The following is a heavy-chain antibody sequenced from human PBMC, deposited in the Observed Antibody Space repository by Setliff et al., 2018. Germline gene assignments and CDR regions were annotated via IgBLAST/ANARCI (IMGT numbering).Heavy chain of an antibody. CDR2: INPIFNTP. Sequence: SVKVSCKASGYTFNNYGINWVRQAPGQGLEWMGWINPIFNTPNYAQKFQDRITLSADESTGTAYMELTSLTFGDTAIYYCARDIGVTIAGATFRGFDTWGQGTQVTVSS. CDR1: GYTFNNYG. D-gene: IGHD1-26*01. CDR3: ARDIGVTIAGATFRGFDT. J-gene: IGHJ4*02. V-gene: IGHV1-69*13.